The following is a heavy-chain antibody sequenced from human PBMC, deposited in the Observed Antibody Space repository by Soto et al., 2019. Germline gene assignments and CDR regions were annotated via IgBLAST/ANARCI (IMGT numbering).Heavy chain of an antibody. CDR1: GFTFSSYA. D-gene: IGHD4-17*01. J-gene: IGHJ4*02. Sequence: GGSLRLSCAASGFTFSSYAMSWVRQAPGKGLEWVSAISGSGGSTYYADSVKGRFTISRDNSKNTLYLQMNSLRAEDTAVYYCAKVTWVTVTTSPFDYWGQGTLVTVSS. CDR3: AKVTWVTVTTSPFDY. CDR2: ISGSGGST. V-gene: IGHV3-23*01.